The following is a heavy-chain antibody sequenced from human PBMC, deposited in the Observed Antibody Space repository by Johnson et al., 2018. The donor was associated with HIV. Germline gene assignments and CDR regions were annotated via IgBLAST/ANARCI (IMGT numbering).Heavy chain of an antibody. V-gene: IGHV3-33*06. CDR3: VKEASRGTVTQAPDAFDI. CDR1: GFTISSYG. D-gene: IGHD4-17*01. CDR2: IWYDGSNK. J-gene: IGHJ3*02. Sequence: QVQLVESGGGLVQPGGSLRLSCAASGFTISSYGMHWVRQAPGKGLEWVEVIWYDGSNKYYADSVKGRFTISRDNSKNTLYLQMNSLRAEDTAVYYCVKEASRGTVTQAPDAFDIWGQGTVVTVSS.